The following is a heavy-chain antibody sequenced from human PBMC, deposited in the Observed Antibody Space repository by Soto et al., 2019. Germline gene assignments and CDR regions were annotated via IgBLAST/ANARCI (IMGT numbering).Heavy chain of an antibody. Sequence: SETLSLTCTVSGGSISSYYCSWIRQPPGKGLEYIGYIFYTGNTNYNPSLKSRVTMSVDTSKNQVSLNLNSVTAADTAVYYCARSGHTFGGVVWGQGILVTVSS. CDR2: IFYTGNT. CDR1: GGSISSYY. J-gene: IGHJ4*02. D-gene: IGHD3-16*01. V-gene: IGHV4-59*01. CDR3: ARSGHTFGGVV.